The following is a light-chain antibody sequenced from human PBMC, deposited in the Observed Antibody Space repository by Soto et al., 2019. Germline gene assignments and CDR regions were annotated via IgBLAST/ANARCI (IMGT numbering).Light chain of an antibody. Sequence: EIVLTQSPDTLSVSPGERAALSCRASQSVRSKLAWYQQRPGQAPRVLINDASTRATGIPARFSGSGSGTEFTLTISSLESEDFGVYYCQQYNDWPLTFGQGNKLEIK. J-gene: IGKJ2*01. CDR1: QSVRSK. CDR2: DAS. CDR3: QQYNDWPLT. V-gene: IGKV3-15*01.